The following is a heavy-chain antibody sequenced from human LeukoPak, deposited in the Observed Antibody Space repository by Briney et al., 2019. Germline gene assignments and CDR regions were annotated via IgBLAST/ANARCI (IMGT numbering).Heavy chain of an antibody. CDR2: IYHSGST. Sequence: SETLSLTCAVSGGSFSSSTWWSWVRPPPGKGLEWMGEIYHSGSTNYTPSLKSRVTISLDKSKNQFSLKLSSVTAADTAVYYCAARLDRYIDWLLGLDAFDIWGQRTMGTVSS. V-gene: IGHV4-4*02. CDR1: GGSFSSSTW. D-gene: IGHD3-9*01. CDR3: AARLDRYIDWLLGLDAFDI. J-gene: IGHJ3*02.